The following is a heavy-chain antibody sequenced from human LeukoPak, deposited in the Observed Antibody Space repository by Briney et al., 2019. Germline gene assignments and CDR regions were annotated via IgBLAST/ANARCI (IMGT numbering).Heavy chain of an antibody. J-gene: IGHJ4*02. CDR2: ISGSGGTI. D-gene: IGHD2-21*01. CDR1: GFTFSNYA. Sequence: GGSLRLSCEVSGFTFSNYAMSWVRQAPGTGLEWVSTISGSGGTIYYADSVKGRFTISRDNSRNMLLLQMNSLRAEDTAVYYCAKGDCGGDCYNFDYWGQGTLVTVSS. CDR3: AKGDCGGDCYNFDY. V-gene: IGHV3-23*01.